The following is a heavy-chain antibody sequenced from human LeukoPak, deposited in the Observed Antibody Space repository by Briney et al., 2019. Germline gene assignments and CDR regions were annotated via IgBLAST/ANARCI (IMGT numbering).Heavy chain of an antibody. V-gene: IGHV4-59*11. CDR1: GASISSHY. J-gene: IGHJ6*03. CDR2: TSGSI. D-gene: IGHD3/OR15-3a*01. Sequence: SETLSLTCAVSGASISSHYWSWIRQPPGKGLEWIGYTSGSISDNPSLKSRVAVSVGPSQNQVSLSLTSVTAADTAVYYCARVLAIFGLDTTDFYMDVWGKGTTVTVSS. CDR3: ARVLAIFGLDTTDFYMDV.